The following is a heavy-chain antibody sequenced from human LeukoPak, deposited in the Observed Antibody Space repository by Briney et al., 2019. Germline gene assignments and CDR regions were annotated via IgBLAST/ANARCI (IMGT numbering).Heavy chain of an antibody. D-gene: IGHD3-3*01. CDR3: ARGYYDFWSDHKGAFDI. Sequence: GGSLRLSCAASGFTFSSYAMHWVRQAPGKGLEWVAVISYDGSNKYYADSVKGRFTISRDNSKNTLYLQMNSLRAEDTAVYYCARGYYDFWSDHKGAFDIWGQGTMVTVSS. CDR2: ISYDGSNK. J-gene: IGHJ3*02. CDR1: GFTFSSYA. V-gene: IGHV3-30*01.